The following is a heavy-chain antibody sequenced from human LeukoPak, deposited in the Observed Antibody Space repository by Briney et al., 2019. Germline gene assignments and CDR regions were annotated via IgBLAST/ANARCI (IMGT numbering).Heavy chain of an antibody. CDR3: ARDGRRGYDDFNWFDP. CDR2: INPNSGGT. Sequence: GASVKVSCKASGYSFTGYYMHWVRQAPGQGLEWMAWINPNSGGTKYAQKFQGRVTMTRDTSISTAYMELSRLRSDDTAVYYCARDGRRGYDDFNWFDPWGQGTLVTVSS. D-gene: IGHD5-12*01. J-gene: IGHJ5*02. V-gene: IGHV1-2*02. CDR1: GYSFTGYY.